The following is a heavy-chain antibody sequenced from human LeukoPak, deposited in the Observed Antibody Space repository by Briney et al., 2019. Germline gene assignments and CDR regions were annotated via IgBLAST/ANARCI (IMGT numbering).Heavy chain of an antibody. J-gene: IGHJ4*02. CDR1: GVSISSYY. Sequence: PSETLSLTCTVSGVSISSYYWSWIRQPAGKGLEWIGRIYTSGSTNYNPSLKSRVTMSVDMSKNQFSLRLSSATAADTAVYYCARVTGQLALDYWGQGTLVTVSS. CDR2: IYTSGST. D-gene: IGHD6-13*01. V-gene: IGHV4-4*07. CDR3: ARVTGQLALDY.